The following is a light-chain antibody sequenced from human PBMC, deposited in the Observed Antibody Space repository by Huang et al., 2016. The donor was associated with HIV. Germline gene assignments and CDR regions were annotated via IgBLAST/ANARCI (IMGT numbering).Light chain of an antibody. CDR3: QQYGSSPPYT. V-gene: IGKV3-20*01. Sequence: EIVLTQSPGTLSLSPGERATLSGRASQSVSSRYLAWYQQKPGRAPMRLIYSASSRATGIPDRFSGSGAGTDFTLTINRMEPEDFAVYYCQQYGSSPPYTFGQGTKLEIK. J-gene: IGKJ2*01. CDR1: QSVSSRY. CDR2: SAS.